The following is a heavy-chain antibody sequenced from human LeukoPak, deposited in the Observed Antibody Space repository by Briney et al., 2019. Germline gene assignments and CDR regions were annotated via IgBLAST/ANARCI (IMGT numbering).Heavy chain of an antibody. J-gene: IGHJ4*02. V-gene: IGHV3-7*05. CDR2: LEQDGGGK. D-gene: IGHD6-19*01. CDR1: AFTPSTHW. Sequence: QTGGSLRLSCTASAFTPSTHWMSWFRQSPGKGLEWVASLEQDGGGKYYVDPVKGRFTISRDSAKNSVYLQMNSLRPEDTAVYYCARETRGAVGSYWGQGTLVTVSS. CDR3: ARETRGAVGSY.